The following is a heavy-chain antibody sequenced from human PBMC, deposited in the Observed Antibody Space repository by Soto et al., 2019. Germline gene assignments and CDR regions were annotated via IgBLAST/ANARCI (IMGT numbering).Heavy chain of an antibody. D-gene: IGHD6-19*01. CDR2: IYQSGYT. Sequence: SETLSLTCPVSGDSISGSVSYWGWIRQPPGKGLEWIGSIYQSGYTYYNSSLKSRVTMSVDTSQNQFSVTLSSVTAADTAVYYCARLFPRYAVAGEVFDSWGQGTLVTVSS. V-gene: IGHV4-39*01. CDR1: GDSISGSVSY. J-gene: IGHJ4*02. CDR3: ARLFPRYAVAGEVFDS.